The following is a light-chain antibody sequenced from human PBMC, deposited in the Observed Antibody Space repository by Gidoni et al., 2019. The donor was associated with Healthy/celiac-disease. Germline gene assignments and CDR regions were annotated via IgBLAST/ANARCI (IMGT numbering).Light chain of an antibody. CDR2: GNS. V-gene: IGLV1-40*01. Sequence: QSVLTQPPSVSAAPGQRVTISCTGSSSNIGAGYDVHWYQQLPGTAPKHLIYGNSNRPSGVPDRFSGSKSGTSASLAITGLQAEDEADYYCQSYDSSLSGVVFGGGTKLTVL. J-gene: IGLJ2*01. CDR3: QSYDSSLSGVV. CDR1: SSNIGAGYD.